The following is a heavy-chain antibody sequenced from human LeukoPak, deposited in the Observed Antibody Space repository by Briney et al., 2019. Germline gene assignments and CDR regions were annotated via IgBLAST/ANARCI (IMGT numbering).Heavy chain of an antibody. Sequence: GASVKVSCKASGYTFTSYGISWVRQAPGQGLEWMGWISAYSGGTNYAQKFQGRVTMTRDTSISTAYMELSRLRSDDTAVYYCARVVGATLPFDYWGQGTLVTVSS. CDR1: GYTFTSYG. J-gene: IGHJ4*02. V-gene: IGHV1-2*02. D-gene: IGHD1-26*01. CDR3: ARVVGATLPFDY. CDR2: ISAYSGGT.